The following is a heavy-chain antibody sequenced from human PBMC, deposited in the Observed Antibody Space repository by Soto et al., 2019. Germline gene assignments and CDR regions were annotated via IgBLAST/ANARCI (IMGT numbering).Heavy chain of an antibody. CDR2: INPNSGGT. Sequence: GASVKVSCKASGYTFTVYYMHWVRQAPGQGLEWLGWINPNSGGTNYAQKFQGRATMTRDTSISTAYMELSGLRSDDTAVYYCARFHNYEYGWGSYRLGEEIVDFWGQGTLVTVSS. J-gene: IGHJ4*02. D-gene: IGHD3-16*02. V-gene: IGHV1-2*02. CDR1: GYTFTVYY. CDR3: ARFHNYEYGWGSYRLGEEIVDF.